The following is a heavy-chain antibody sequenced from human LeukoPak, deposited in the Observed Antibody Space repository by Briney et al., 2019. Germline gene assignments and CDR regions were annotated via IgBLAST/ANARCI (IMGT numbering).Heavy chain of an antibody. Sequence: SETLSLTCTVSGGSISSHYWSWIRQPPGKGLEWIGYIYYSGSTNYNPSLKSRVTISVDTSKNQFSLKLSSVTAADTAVYYCAREGHRNWFDPWGQGTLVTVSS. J-gene: IGHJ5*02. CDR2: IYYSGST. CDR3: AREGHRNWFDP. V-gene: IGHV4-59*11. D-gene: IGHD1-14*01. CDR1: GGSISSHY.